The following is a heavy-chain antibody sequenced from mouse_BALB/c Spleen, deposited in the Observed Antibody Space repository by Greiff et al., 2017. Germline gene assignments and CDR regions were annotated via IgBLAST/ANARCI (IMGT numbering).Heavy chain of an antibody. V-gene: IGHV1S81*02. CDR2: INPSNGRT. CDR1: GYTFTSYW. Sequence: QVQLQQPGAELVKPGASVKLSCKASGYTFTSYWMHWVKQRPGQGLEWIGEINPSNGRTNYNEKFKSKATLTVDKSSSTAYMQLSSLTSEDSAVYYCARSRLITTVDPIYYGNYAYWYFDVWGAGTTVTVSS. CDR3: ARSRLITTVDPIYYGNYAYWYFDV. J-gene: IGHJ1*01. D-gene: IGHD2-1*01.